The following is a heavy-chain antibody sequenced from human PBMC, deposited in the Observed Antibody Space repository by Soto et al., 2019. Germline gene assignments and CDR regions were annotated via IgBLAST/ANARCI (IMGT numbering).Heavy chain of an antibody. D-gene: IGHD6-13*01. CDR3: ASSHAGAHITAAVH. CDR1: GDSITSGGSS. CDR2: IYHSGSA. J-gene: IGHJ4*02. Sequence: SETLSLTCAVSGDSITSGGSSWSWIRQPPGKRLEWIGYIYHSGSAYYNPSLKSRVTISVDRSKNQFSLKLSSVTAADTAVYYCASSHAGAHITAAVHWGQGTLVTVSS. V-gene: IGHV4-30-2*01.